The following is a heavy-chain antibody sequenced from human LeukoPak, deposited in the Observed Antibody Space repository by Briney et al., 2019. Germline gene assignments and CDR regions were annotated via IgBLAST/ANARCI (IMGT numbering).Heavy chain of an antibody. V-gene: IGHV1-3*01. CDR2: INAGNGNR. Sequence: ASVKVSCKASGYTFTTYAIHWVRQAPGQRLEWMGWINAGNGNRKYSQKFQDRVTITRELSATTAYMELNSLTSEDTAVYYCARVSDDSGWNFDYWGQGTLVTVSA. J-gene: IGHJ4*02. CDR3: ARVSDDSGWNFDY. CDR1: GYTFTTYA. D-gene: IGHD6-19*01.